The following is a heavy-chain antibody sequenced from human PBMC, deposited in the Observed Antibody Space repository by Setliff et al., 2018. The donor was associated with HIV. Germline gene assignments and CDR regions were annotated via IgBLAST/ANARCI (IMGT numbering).Heavy chain of an antibody. D-gene: IGHD3-22*01. CDR1: GFSLTTSGVH. J-gene: IGHJ4*03. Sequence: SGPTLVNPTQTLTLTCTFSGFSLTTSGVHVGWIRQPPGKAPEWLGFIYWDDDKRYSPSLKTRITITKDTSKNQVVLTMARMDPVDTATYYCAHRRVGNYDSSGNYHSYFDYWVPETLLVTVSS. V-gene: IGHV2-5*02. CDR2: IYWDDDK. CDR3: AHRRVGNYDSSGNYHSYFDY.